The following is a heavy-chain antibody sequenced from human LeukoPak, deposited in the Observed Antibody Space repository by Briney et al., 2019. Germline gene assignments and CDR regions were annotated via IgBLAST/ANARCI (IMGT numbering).Heavy chain of an antibody. Sequence: GGSLRPSCSASGITFSSYVMHWVRQAPGKGLEHVSAISSNGGKTYYADSVKGRFTISRDNSKNTLYLQMTSLRAEDTAVYHCVKDRDSGYDSLDYWGQGTLVTVSS. V-gene: IGHV3-64D*06. CDR1: GITFSSYV. CDR2: ISSNGGKT. CDR3: VKDRDSGYDSLDY. J-gene: IGHJ4*02. D-gene: IGHD5-12*01.